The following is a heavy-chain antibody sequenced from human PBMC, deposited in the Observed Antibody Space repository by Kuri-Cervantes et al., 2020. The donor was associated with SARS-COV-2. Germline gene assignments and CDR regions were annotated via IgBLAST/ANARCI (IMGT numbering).Heavy chain of an antibody. J-gene: IGHJ4*02. Sequence: GESLKISCAASGFSFSSYEMNWVRQAPGKGLEWVSVIYSGGSTYYADSVKGRFTISRDNSKNTLYLQMNSLRAEDTAVYYCARDGDYASYWGQGTLVTVSS. D-gene: IGHD4-17*01. CDR2: IYSGGST. CDR1: GFSFSSYE. V-gene: IGHV3-53*01. CDR3: ARDGDYASY.